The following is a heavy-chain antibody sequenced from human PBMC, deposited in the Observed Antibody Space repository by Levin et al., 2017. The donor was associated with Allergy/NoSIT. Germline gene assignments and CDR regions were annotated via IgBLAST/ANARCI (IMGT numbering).Heavy chain of an antibody. D-gene: IGHD3-10*01. Sequence: SVKVSCXXXDGHLTRNAFRWERQAPGKGLDWMGRIIPILGIANYAQKFQGRVTITADKSTSTAYMELSSLRSEDTAVYYCADGSRSDPFDYWGQGTLVTVSS. CDR1: DGHLTRNA. V-gene: IGHV1-69*04. CDR2: IIPILGIA. CDR3: ADGSRSDPFDY. J-gene: IGHJ4*02.